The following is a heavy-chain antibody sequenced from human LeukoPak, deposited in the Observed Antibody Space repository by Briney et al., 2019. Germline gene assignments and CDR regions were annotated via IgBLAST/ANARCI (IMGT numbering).Heavy chain of an antibody. D-gene: IGHD5-12*01. CDR2: IYYTGST. V-gene: IGHV4-38-2*02. CDR1: GYSISTGYY. Sequence: SETLSLNCSVSGYSISTGYYWEWIRQSPGRGLEWIGNIYYTGSTYYNPSLKSRVTISVDTSKNQFSLKLSSVTAADTAVYYCARDFTVQATDESGSIGYWGQGTLVTVSS. J-gene: IGHJ4*02. CDR3: ARDFTVQATDESGSIGY.